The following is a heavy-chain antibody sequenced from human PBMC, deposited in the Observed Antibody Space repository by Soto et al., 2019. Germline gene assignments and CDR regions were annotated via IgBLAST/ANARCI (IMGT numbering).Heavy chain of an antibody. Sequence: QVHLLEPGGGLVHLGTPLRLTGPAPGFPFSGYGMPWVPRAPGKGLEWVALISNDGSDPYYADSVKGRFTISRDNSDNTLYLQVDSLRPDDTALYYCAKSLRGSSYYVPDDWGQGTLVTVSS. D-gene: IGHD1-26*01. CDR3: AKSLRGSSYYVPDD. CDR1: GFPFSGYG. CDR2: ISNDGSDP. V-gene: IGHV3-30*18. J-gene: IGHJ4*02.